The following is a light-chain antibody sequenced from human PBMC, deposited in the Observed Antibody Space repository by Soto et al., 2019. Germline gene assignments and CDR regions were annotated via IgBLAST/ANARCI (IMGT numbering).Light chain of an antibody. CDR1: QSISRW. CDR2: DAS. V-gene: IGKV1-5*01. CDR3: QQYNTYST. Sequence: DIQMTQSPSTLSASVGDRVTITCRASQSISRWLAWYQQKPGKAPKALIYDASTLRSGVPSRFSGGGSGTEFTLTISSLQPDAFANYYCQQYNTYSTFGQGTRLEIK. J-gene: IGKJ5*01.